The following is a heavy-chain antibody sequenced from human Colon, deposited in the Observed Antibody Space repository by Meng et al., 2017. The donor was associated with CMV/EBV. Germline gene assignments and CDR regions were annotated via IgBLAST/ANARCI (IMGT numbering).Heavy chain of an antibody. CDR2: ISWNSGSI. D-gene: IGHD3-22*01. CDR3: AKASNYYDSSGMFDY. CDR1: GFTFDDYA. J-gene: IGHJ4*02. Sequence: SLKISCAASGFTFDDYAMHWVRQAPGKGLEWVSGISWNSGSIGYADSVKGRFTISRDNAKSSLYLQMNSLRAEDTALYYCAKASNYYDSSGMFDYWGQGTLVTVSS. V-gene: IGHV3-9*01.